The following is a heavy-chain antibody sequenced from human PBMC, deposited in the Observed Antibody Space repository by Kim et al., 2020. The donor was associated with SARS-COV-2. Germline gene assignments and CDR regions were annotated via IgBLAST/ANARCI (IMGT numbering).Heavy chain of an antibody. CDR2: IKQDGSEK. CDR1: GFTFSSYW. Sequence: GGSLRLSCAASGFTFSSYWMSWVRQAPGKGLEWVANIKQDGSEKYYVDSVKGRFTISRDNAKNSLYLQMNSLRAEDTAVYYCARDYSSSSFFHGMDVWGQGTTVTVSS. V-gene: IGHV3-7*01. D-gene: IGHD6-6*01. CDR3: ARDYSSSSFFHGMDV. J-gene: IGHJ6*02.